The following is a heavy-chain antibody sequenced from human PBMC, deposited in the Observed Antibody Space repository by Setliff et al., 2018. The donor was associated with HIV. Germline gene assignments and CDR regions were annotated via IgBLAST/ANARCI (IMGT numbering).Heavy chain of an antibody. V-gene: IGHV4-61*01. CDR2: IYTSGST. J-gene: IGHJ3*01. CDR1: GDSVSSASYY. Sequence: SETLSLTCTVSGDSVSSASYYWSWIRQPPGKGLEWIGRIYTSGSTIYNPSLKSRVTMSVDASKNQLSLKLRSVTAADTAVYYCARARITMIGGRLEPYAFDRWGQGTKVTVSS. D-gene: IGHD3-10*01. CDR3: ARARITMIGGRLEPYAFDR.